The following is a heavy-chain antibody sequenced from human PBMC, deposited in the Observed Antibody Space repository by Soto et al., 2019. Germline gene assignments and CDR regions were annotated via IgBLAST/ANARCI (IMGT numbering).Heavy chain of an antibody. CDR2: ISPDGSRK. J-gene: IGHJ4*02. V-gene: IGHV3-30*04. D-gene: IGHD3-10*01. CDR1: GFAFGSYA. Sequence: QVQLVESGGVVVQPGRSLRLSCVASGFAFGSYAMHWVRQAPGKGLEWVTVISPDGSRKYNADAVKGRFTISRDNSENTLYLQMNSLRSDDTAMYYCARDVGYYGSWSFDYWGQGTLVTVSS. CDR3: ARDVGYYGSWSFDY.